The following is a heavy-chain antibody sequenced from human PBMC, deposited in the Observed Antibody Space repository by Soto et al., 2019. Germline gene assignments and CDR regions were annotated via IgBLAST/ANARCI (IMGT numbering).Heavy chain of an antibody. CDR2: INPSGGST. CDR3: ARWAAAGYGMDV. J-gene: IGHJ6*02. CDR1: GYTFTSYY. Sequence: ASVKVSCKASGYTFTSYYMHWVRQAPGQGLEWMGIINPSGGSTSYAQKFQGRVTMTRDTSTSTVYMELSSLRSEDTAVYYCARWAAAGYGMDVWGQGSTVTGSS. D-gene: IGHD6-13*01. V-gene: IGHV1-46*03.